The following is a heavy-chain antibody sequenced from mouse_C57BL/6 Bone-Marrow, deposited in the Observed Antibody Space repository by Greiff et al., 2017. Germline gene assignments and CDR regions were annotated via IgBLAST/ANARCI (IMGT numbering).Heavy chain of an antibody. J-gene: IGHJ4*01. Sequence: QVQLQQSGAELVRPGASVTLSCKASGYTFTDYEMHWVKQTPVHGLEWIGAIDPETGGTAYNQKFKGKAILTADKSSSTAYMELRSLTSEDSAVYYCTREDDYDGLLYAMDYWGQGTSVTVSS. V-gene: IGHV1-15*01. D-gene: IGHD2-4*01. CDR1: GYTFTDYE. CDR2: IDPETGGT. CDR3: TREDDYDGLLYAMDY.